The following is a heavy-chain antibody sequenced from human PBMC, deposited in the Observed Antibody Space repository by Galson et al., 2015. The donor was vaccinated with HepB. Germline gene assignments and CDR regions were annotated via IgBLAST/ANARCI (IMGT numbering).Heavy chain of an antibody. Sequence: SETLSLTCAVSGGSISSSNWWSWVRQPPGKGLEWIGEIYHSGSTNYNPSLKSRVTISVDKSKNQFSLKLSSVTAADTAVYYCARAGDSSSLDYWFDPWGQGTLVTVSS. CDR1: GGSISSSNW. J-gene: IGHJ5*02. D-gene: IGHD6-6*01. V-gene: IGHV4-4*02. CDR3: ARAGDSSSLDYWFDP. CDR2: IYHSGST.